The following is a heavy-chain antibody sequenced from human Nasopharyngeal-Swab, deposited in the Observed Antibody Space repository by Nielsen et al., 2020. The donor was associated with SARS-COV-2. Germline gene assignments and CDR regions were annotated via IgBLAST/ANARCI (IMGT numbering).Heavy chain of an antibody. D-gene: IGHD5-12*01. CDR3: ARQDGYSGYGPHTFDI. Sequence: ASVKVSCKASGYPFTAYYLHWVRQAPGQGLEWMGWMNTKSGDTNYAQKFQGWVTMTRDTSISTAYMELTTLKSDDTAVYYCARQDGYSGYGPHTFDIWGQGTMVTVYS. V-gene: IGHV1-2*04. CDR1: GYPFTAYY. CDR2: MNTKSGDT. J-gene: IGHJ3*02.